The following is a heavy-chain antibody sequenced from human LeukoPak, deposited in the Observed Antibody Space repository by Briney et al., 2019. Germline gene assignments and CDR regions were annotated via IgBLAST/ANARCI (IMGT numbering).Heavy chain of an antibody. CDR3: ARLLRPGGRKGDCFDI. V-gene: IGHV4-30-2*01. J-gene: IGHJ3*02. Sequence: SETLSLTCAVSGGSISSGSYSWNWIRQPPGKGLEWIGYIYHSGNAYYNPSLKSRVTISMDMSNNQFSLSMSSVTAADTAMYYCARLLRPGGRKGDCFDIWGQGTMVTVSS. CDR1: GGSISSGSYS. D-gene: IGHD2-21*01. CDR2: IYHSGNA.